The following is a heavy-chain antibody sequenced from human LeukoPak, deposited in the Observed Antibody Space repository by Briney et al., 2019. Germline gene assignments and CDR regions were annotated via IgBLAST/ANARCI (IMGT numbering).Heavy chain of an antibody. Sequence: ASVTVSFTASGYTFSSYGISWVRQAPGQGLEWMGWISAYNGNTKYSQKLQGRVTIVTDTSTSTAYMELRSLRSDDTAVYYCAREPPRSFYGSGTHYNGVRDYYYGMDVWGQGTTVTVSS. J-gene: IGHJ6*02. CDR2: ISAYNGNT. CDR1: GYTFSSYG. D-gene: IGHD3-10*01. V-gene: IGHV1-18*01. CDR3: AREPPRSFYGSGTHYNGVRDYYYGMDV.